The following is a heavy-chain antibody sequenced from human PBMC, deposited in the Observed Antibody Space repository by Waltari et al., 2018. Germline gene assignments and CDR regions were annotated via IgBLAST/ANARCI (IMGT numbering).Heavy chain of an antibody. Sequence: VESGGGLVQPGRSLRLSCAASGFSLGDPARHWARQFQGKGLEWVAGMSWNSVVVGYADSVRGRFIVSRDNVNQSLYLQMNDLRPEDTALYYCVKDFHSTLFSIMDVWGRGTSVTVS. CDR1: GFSLGDPA. D-gene: IGHD3-10*02. V-gene: IGHV3-9*01. CDR3: VKDFHSTLFSIMDV. CDR2: MSWNSVVV. J-gene: IGHJ6*02.